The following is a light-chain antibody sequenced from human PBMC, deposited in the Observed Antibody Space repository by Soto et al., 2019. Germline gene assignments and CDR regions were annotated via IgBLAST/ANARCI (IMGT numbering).Light chain of an antibody. CDR3: QQYGGSPWS. CDR2: GAS. Sequence: DIVLTQSPGTLSLSPGERATLSCRASQSVSSNNLAWLRQKPGQAPRLLIYGASSRATDIPDRFSGSGSGTDFTLNISRLEPEDFAVYYCQQYGGSPWSFGQGTKVELK. J-gene: IGKJ1*01. CDR1: QSVSSNN. V-gene: IGKV3-20*01.